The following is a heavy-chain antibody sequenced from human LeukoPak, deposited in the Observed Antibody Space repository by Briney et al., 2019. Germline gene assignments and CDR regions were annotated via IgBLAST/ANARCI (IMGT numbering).Heavy chain of an antibody. D-gene: IGHD2-15*01. CDR3: ARQRHCSGGSCYGTDY. Sequence: PGESLKISCKGSGYSFTTEWIGWVRQMPGKGLEWMGIISPGDSDTRYSPSFQGQVTMSADESISTAYLQWSSLKASDTAMYYCARQRHCSGGSCYGTDYWGQGTLVTVSS. V-gene: IGHV5-51*01. CDR1: GYSFTTEW. CDR2: ISPGDSDT. J-gene: IGHJ4*02.